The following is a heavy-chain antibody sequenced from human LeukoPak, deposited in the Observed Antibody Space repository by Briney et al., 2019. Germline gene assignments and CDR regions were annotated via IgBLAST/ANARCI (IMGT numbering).Heavy chain of an antibody. V-gene: IGHV4-4*07. CDR2: IYTSGST. Sequence: SETLSLTCTVSGGSISSYYWSWIRQPAGKGLEWIGRIYTSGSTNYNSSLKSRVTISVDTSKNQFSLKLSSVTAADTAVYYCARGKNTYYYYMDVWGKGTTVTVSS. CDR3: ARGKNTYYYYMDV. CDR1: GGSISSYY. J-gene: IGHJ6*03.